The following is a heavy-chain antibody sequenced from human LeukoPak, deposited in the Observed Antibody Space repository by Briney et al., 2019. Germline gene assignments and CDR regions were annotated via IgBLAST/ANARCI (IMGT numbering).Heavy chain of an antibody. CDR1: GFTFSSYA. Sequence: GRSLRLSCAASGFTFSSYAMHWVRQAPGKGLEWVAVISYDGSNKYYADSVKGRFTSSRDNSKNTLYLQMNSLRAEDTAVYYCARYDIVATPFDYWGQGTLVTVSS. V-gene: IGHV3-30*01. CDR2: ISYDGSNK. CDR3: ARYDIVATPFDY. D-gene: IGHD5-12*01. J-gene: IGHJ4*02.